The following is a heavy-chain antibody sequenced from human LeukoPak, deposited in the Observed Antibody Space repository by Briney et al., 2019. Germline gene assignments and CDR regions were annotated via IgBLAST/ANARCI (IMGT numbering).Heavy chain of an antibody. CDR3: RLRWELLAPYFDH. Sequence: NTSETLSLTCSVSTDSTNTYYWSWIRQSPGKGLEWIGHIYHSGSTDYNPSFKSRVTISIDMSKKEFSLKLTSVTVADTAMYCVRLRWELLAPYFDHWGQGAFVIVSS. D-gene: IGHD2-15*01. V-gene: IGHV4-59*01. J-gene: IGHJ4*02. CDR2: IYHSGST. CDR1: TDSTNTYY.